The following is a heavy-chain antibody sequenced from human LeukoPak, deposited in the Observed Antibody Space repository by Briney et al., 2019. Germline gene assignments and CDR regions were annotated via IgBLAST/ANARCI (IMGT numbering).Heavy chain of an antibody. D-gene: IGHD3-3*01. CDR2: MNPNSGNT. J-gene: IGHJ5*02. CDR1: GYTLTSYD. CDR3: ARQRLSLWYYDFWSGYYGDVQFDP. V-gene: IGHV1-8*03. Sequence: ASVKVSCKGSGYTLTSYDINWVRQATGQGLAGMGWMNPNSGNTGYAQKFQDRVTITRNTSINTAYMELSSLRSEDTAVYYCARQRLSLWYYDFWSGYYGDVQFDPWGQGTLVTVSS.